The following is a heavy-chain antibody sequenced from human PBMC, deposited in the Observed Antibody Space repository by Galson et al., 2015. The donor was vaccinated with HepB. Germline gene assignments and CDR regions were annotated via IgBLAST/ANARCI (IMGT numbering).Heavy chain of an antibody. CDR3: ARGRAIYHIINYQFDY. Sequence: IGEINHSGSTHYNPSLKSRVTISVDTSKRHFSLKLSSLTAADTAVYYCARGRAIYHIINYQFDYWGQGTLVPVSS. CDR2: INHSGST. D-gene: IGHD1-7*01. J-gene: IGHJ4*02. V-gene: IGHV4-34*01.